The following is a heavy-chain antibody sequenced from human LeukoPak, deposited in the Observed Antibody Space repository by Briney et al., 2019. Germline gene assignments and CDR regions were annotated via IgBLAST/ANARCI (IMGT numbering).Heavy chain of an antibody. CDR2: INPNSGGT. D-gene: IGHD3-16*01. J-gene: IGHJ5*02. Sequence: ASVKVSCKASGYTFTGYYMHWVRQAPGQGLEWMGWINPNSGGTNYAQKFQGRATMTRDTSISTAYMELSRLRSDDTAVYYCAREGGGRGGGLNWFDPWGQGTLVTVSS. CDR1: GYTFTGYY. V-gene: IGHV1-2*02. CDR3: AREGGGRGGGLNWFDP.